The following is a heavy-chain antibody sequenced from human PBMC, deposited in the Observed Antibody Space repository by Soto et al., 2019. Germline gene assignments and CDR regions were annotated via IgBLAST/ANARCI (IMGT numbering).Heavy chain of an antibody. CDR2: INSDGSST. CDR1: GFTFSSYW. CDR3: AREGYSYGYGYYYYNGMDV. V-gene: IGHV3-74*01. Sequence: GGSLRLSCAASGFTFSSYWMHWVRQAPGKGLVWVSRINSDGSSTNYADSVKGRFTISRDNAKNTLYLQMNSLRAEDTAVYYCAREGYSYGYGYYYYNGMDVWGQRTTVTVSS. D-gene: IGHD5-18*01. J-gene: IGHJ6*02.